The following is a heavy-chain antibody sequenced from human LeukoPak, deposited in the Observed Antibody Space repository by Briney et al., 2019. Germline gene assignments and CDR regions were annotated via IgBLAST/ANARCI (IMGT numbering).Heavy chain of an antibody. J-gene: IGHJ4*02. CDR3: ARNSGWYFAYFDY. D-gene: IGHD6-19*01. V-gene: IGHV1-2*04. Sequence: ASVKVSCKASGYTFTGYYMHWVRQAPGQGLEWMGWINPNSGGTNYAQKFQGWVTMTRDTSINTAYMELSRLRSDDTAVYYCARNSGWYFAYFDYWGQGTLVTVSS. CDR2: INPNSGGT. CDR1: GYTFTGYY.